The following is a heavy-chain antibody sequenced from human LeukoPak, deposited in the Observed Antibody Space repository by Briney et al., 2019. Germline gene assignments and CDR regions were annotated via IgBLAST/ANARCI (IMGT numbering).Heavy chain of an antibody. J-gene: IGHJ6*02. Sequence: SQTLSLTCAISGVSVSINSAAWNWIRQSPSRGLEWLGWTYYSSKWYNEYAVSVKSRITINPDTSKNQFSLQLNSVTPEDTPVYDRARARGLSRGGTIRPRGMDVCGQGTTVTVSS. CDR3: ARARGLSRGGTIRPRGMDV. V-gene: IGHV6-1*01. CDR1: GVSVSINSAA. CDR2: TYYSSKWYN. D-gene: IGHD2-15*01.